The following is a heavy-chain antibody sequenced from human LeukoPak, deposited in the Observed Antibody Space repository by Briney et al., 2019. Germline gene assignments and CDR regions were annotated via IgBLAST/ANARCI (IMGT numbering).Heavy chain of an antibody. CDR3: ARATIYGLDSVIGSVFDS. CDR1: GFSIGSSAYY. D-gene: IGHD3-10*01. J-gene: IGHJ4*02. V-gene: IGHV4-61*02. CDR2: VYTHGTT. Sequence: PSQTLSLTCTDSGFSIGSSAYYRSWIRQPAGKGLEWVGRVYTHGTTNYNPSLKSRVTISLDRSKNQFSLKLNSVTAADTAVYHCARATIYGLDSVIGSVFDSWGQGTQVAVSS.